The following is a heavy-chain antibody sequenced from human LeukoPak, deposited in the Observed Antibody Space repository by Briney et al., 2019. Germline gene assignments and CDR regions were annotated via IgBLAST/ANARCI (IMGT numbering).Heavy chain of an antibody. CDR2: IYYSGST. J-gene: IGHJ5*02. D-gene: IGHD4-17*01. V-gene: IGHV4-59*01. Sequence: SETLSPTCTVSGGSISSYYWSWIRQPPGKGLEWIGYIYYSGSTNYNPSLKSRVTISVDTSKNQFSLKLSSVTAADTAVYYCARWDYVNYFWFDPWGQGTLVTASS. CDR1: GGSISSYY. CDR3: ARWDYVNYFWFDP.